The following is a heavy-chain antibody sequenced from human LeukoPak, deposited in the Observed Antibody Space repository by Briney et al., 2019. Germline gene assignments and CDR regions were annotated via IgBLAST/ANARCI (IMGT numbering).Heavy chain of an antibody. V-gene: IGHV3-11*03. D-gene: IGHD6-25*01. J-gene: IGHJ4*02. CDR3: AAGTAADY. Sequence: GGSLRLSCVVAGIAFSDFYMNCIRQAPGKGLEWISYISSSSSYTDYAESVKGRFTISRDNAKSALYLQRNDLRVEDTAVYYCAAGTAADYWGQGTLVIVSS. CDR2: ISSSSSYT. CDR1: GIAFSDFY.